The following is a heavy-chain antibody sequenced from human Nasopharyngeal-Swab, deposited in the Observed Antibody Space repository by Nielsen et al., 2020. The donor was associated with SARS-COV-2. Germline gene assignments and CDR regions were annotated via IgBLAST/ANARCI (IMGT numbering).Heavy chain of an antibody. V-gene: IGHV3-11*06. CDR2: ISSSSSYT. D-gene: IGHD6-6*01. J-gene: IGHJ4*02. Sequence: GGSLRLSCAASGFTFSDYYMSWIRQAPGKGLEWVSYISSSSSYTNYADSVKGRFTISGDNAKNSLYLQMNSLRAEDTAVYYCARGGSSFFDYWGQGTLVTVSS. CDR3: ARGGSSFFDY. CDR1: GFTFSDYY.